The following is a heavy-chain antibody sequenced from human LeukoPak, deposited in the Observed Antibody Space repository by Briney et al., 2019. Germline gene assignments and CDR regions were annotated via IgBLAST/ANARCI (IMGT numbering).Heavy chain of an antibody. CDR3: ARERTGGGWYGAFDI. V-gene: IGHV3-21*01. J-gene: IGHJ3*02. Sequence: NPGGSLRLSCAASGFTFSSYSMNWVRQAPGKGLEWVSSISSSSSYIYYADSVKGRFTISRDNAKNSLYLQMNSLRAEDTAVYYCARERTGGGWYGAFDIWGQGTMVTVSS. CDR1: GFTFSSYS. CDR2: ISSSSSYI. D-gene: IGHD6-19*01.